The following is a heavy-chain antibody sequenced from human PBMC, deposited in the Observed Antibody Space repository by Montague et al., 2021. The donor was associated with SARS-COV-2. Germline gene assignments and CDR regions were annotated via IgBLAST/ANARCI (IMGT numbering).Heavy chain of an antibody. CDR2: INHNGTTNS. V-gene: IGHV4-34*01. J-gene: IGHJ4*02. D-gene: IGHD4-23*01. CDR1: GGSFSGYY. CDR3: ARWDPQTLTLIGLRGKSASDY. Sequence: SETLSLTCAVYGGSFSGYYWTWIRQSPDKGLEWIAEINHNGTTNSNFNPSLRSRVTISVDTSKSQFSLKLTSVTAADTGVYYCARWDPQTLTLIGLRGKSASDYWGQGTMVTVSS.